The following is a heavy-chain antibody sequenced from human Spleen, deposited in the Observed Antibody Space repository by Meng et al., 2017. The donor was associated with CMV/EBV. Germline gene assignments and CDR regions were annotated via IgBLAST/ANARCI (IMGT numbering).Heavy chain of an antibody. J-gene: IGHJ5*02. D-gene: IGHD4-11*01. CDR3: ARVRVTTMNALNWFDP. CDR2: ISGSGSST. Sequence: GGSLRLSCAASGFTFSSYVMSWVRQAPGKGLEWVSGISGSGSSTYYADSVKGRFTISRDNSKNTLYLQMSSLRAEDTAMYYCARVRVTTMNALNWFDPWGQGTLVTVSS. V-gene: IGHV3-23*01. CDR1: GFTFSSYV.